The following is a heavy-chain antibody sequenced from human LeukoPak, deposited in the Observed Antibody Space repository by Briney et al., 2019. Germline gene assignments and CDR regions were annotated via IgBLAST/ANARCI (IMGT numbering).Heavy chain of an antibody. V-gene: IGHV3-53*01. CDR3: ARVGDGGLLLWFGEPNSGFGGFDY. D-gene: IGHD3-10*01. CDR1: GFTFSSYT. CDR2: IYSGGST. J-gene: IGHJ4*02. Sequence: GGSLRLSCAASGFTFSSYTMSWVRQAPGKRLEWVSVIYSGGSTYYADSVKGRVTISRDNSKNTLYLQMNSLRAEDTAVYYCARVGDGGLLLWFGEPNSGFGGFDYWGQGTLVTVSS.